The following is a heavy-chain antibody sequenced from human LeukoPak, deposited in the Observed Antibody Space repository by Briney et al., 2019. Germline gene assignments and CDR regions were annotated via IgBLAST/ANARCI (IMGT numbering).Heavy chain of an antibody. CDR1: GFTFSSSW. V-gene: IGHV3-74*01. J-gene: IGHJ4*02. D-gene: IGHD3-22*01. CDR2: INSDGSTT. Sequence: GGSLRLSCAASGFTFSSSWMHWVRQAPGKGLVWVLRINSDGSTTTYADSVKGRFAISRDNAKNTVYLQMNSLRAEDTAVYYCARAMISGSDYWGQGTLVTVSS. CDR3: ARAMISGSDY.